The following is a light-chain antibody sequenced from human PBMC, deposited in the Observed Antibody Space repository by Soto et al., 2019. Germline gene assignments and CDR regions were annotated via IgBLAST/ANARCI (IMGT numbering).Light chain of an antibody. V-gene: IGLV2-11*01. J-gene: IGLJ2*01. Sequence: QSALTQPRSVSGPPGQSVSISCSGSSSDVGTYNYVSWYQQHPGKAPTLMIYDVSKRPSVVPDRFSGSKSGNPASLTISGLLAEEEADYYCCSYTVGYTHAVFGGGTKLPVL. CDR3: CSYTVGYTHAV. CDR2: DVS. CDR1: SSDVGTYNY.